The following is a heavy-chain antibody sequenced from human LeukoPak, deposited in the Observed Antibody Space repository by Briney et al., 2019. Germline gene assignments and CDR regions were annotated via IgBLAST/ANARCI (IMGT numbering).Heavy chain of an antibody. J-gene: IGHJ5*01. Sequence: GGSLRLSCVVSGFTFSSYAMSWVRQAPGKGLEWVSGISGSGGSTYYADSVKGRFTIPRDNTKNTLYLQMNSLRAEDTAVYYCAKDRHAPGRYCSSTSCFPFDSWGQGTLVTVSS. CDR1: GFTFSSYA. V-gene: IGHV3-23*01. CDR3: AKDRHAPGRYCSSTSCFPFDS. CDR2: ISGSGGST. D-gene: IGHD2-2*01.